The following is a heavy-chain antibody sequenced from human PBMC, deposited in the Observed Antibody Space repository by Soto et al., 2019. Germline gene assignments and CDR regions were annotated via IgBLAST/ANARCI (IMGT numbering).Heavy chain of an antibody. CDR1: GGSISSYY. Sequence: TLSLTCTVSGGSISSYYWSWIRQPAGKGLEWIGRIYTSGSTNYNPSLKSRVTMSVDTSKNQFSLKLSSVTAADTAVYYCAIRALDSSGYDFDYWGQGTLVTVSS. CDR3: AIRALDSSGYDFDY. CDR2: IYTSGST. D-gene: IGHD3-22*01. V-gene: IGHV4-4*07. J-gene: IGHJ4*02.